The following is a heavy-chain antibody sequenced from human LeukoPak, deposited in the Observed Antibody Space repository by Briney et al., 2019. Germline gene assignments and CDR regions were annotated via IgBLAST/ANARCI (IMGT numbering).Heavy chain of an antibody. CDR2: IWYDGSNK. V-gene: IGHV3-33*06. CDR1: GSTFSSYG. D-gene: IGHD5-24*01. J-gene: IGHJ4*02. Sequence: GRSLRLSCAASGSTFSSYGMHWVRQAPGKGLEWVAVIWYDGSNKYYADSVKGRFTISRDNSKNTLYLQMNSLRAEDTAVYYCAKDQGWLQFTANFDYWGQGTLATVSS. CDR3: AKDQGWLQFTANFDY.